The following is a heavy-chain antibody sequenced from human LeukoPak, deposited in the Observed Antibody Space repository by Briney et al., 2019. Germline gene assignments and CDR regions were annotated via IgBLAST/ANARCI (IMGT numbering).Heavy chain of an antibody. Sequence: PSETLSLTCTVSGGSISNYYWSWIRQPPGAGLEWIGYIFYSGSTNYNPSLKSRVTISVDTSKNQFSLKLSSLTAADTAVYYCARSRLRLDAFDIWGQGTMVTVSS. D-gene: IGHD4-17*01. CDR3: ARSRLRLDAFDI. J-gene: IGHJ3*02. CDR2: IFYSGST. CDR1: GGSISNYY. V-gene: IGHV4-59*08.